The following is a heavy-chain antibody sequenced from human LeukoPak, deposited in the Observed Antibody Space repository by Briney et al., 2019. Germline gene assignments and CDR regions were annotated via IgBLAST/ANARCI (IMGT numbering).Heavy chain of an antibody. V-gene: IGHV3-7*01. CDR2: IDQDGSET. CDR3: ARDLSVVAVAATRSYYFYGMDV. CDR1: GFTFSSYW. D-gene: IGHD2-15*01. J-gene: IGHJ6*02. Sequence: GGSLRLSCSASGFTFSSYWMSWVRQAPGNGLEWVANIDQDGSETHYVDSVKGRFTISRDNAKNSVYLEMSNVRAEDTAVYYCARDLSVVAVAATRSYYFYGMDVWGQGTTVTVSS.